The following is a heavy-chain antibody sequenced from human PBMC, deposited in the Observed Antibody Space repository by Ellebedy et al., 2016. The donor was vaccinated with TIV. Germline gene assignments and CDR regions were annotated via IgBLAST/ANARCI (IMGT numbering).Heavy chain of an antibody. CDR3: AKREVGATTHDAFDI. CDR2: ISYDGSNK. D-gene: IGHD1-26*01. Sequence: GESLKISXAASGFTFSSYGMHWVRQAPGKGLEWVAVISYDGSNKYYADSVKGRFTISRDNSKNTLYLQMNSLRAEDTAVYYCAKREVGATTHDAFDIWGQGTMVTVSS. J-gene: IGHJ3*02. V-gene: IGHV3-30*18. CDR1: GFTFSSYG.